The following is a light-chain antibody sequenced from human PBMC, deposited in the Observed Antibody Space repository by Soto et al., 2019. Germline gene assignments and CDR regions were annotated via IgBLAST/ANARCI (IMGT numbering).Light chain of an antibody. CDR3: QQHVNWPRT. J-gene: IGKJ4*01. V-gene: IGKV3-11*01. CDR2: DAS. Sequence: EVVLTQSPASLSLSPGDRATLSCRADQSVSDYVAWYQQKPGQPPRLLFFDASSRATDFPHRLSAGGSGTDFTLIISGLPPEDFAVYSSQQHVNWPRTFGGGTKVDI. CDR1: QSVSDY.